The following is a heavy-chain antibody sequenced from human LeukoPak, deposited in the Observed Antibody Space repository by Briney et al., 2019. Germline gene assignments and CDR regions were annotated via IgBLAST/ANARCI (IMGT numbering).Heavy chain of an antibody. CDR2: IKQGGSEK. Sequence: GGSLRLSCAASGFTFSSYWMSWVRQAPGKGLEWVASIKQGGSEKYYVDPVKGRFTISRDNAKNSLNLQMNSLRAEDTAVYYCARHPNYYDSSGYYKGFDCWGQGTLVTVSS. J-gene: IGHJ4*02. CDR3: ARHPNYYDSSGYYKGFDC. V-gene: IGHV3-7*03. D-gene: IGHD3-22*01. CDR1: GFTFSSYW.